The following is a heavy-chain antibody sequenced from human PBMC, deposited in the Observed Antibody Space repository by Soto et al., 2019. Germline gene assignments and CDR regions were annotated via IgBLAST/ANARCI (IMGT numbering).Heavy chain of an antibody. CDR1: GDSVSSNGAA. V-gene: IGHV6-1*01. CDR2: TYYKSKWYN. J-gene: IGHJ5*02. Sequence: PSQTLSLTCAISGDSVSSNGAAWNWIRQSPSRGLEWLGRTYYKSKWYNDYAVSVKSRITINPDTSKNQFSLQLNSVTPEDTAVYYCARGLRIDRGGFWFDPWGQGTLVTVSS. CDR3: ARGLRIDRGGFWFDP. D-gene: IGHD3-16*01.